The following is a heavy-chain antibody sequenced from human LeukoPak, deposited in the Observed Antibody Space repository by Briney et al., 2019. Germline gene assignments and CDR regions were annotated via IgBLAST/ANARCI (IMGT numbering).Heavy chain of an antibody. Sequence: ASVKVSCKASGYTFTSYGISWVRQAPGQGLEWMGRISAYNGNTNYAQKLQGRVTMTTDTSTSTAYMELRSLRSDDTAVYYCARERITIFGVVPTTLDYWGQGTLVTVSS. J-gene: IGHJ4*02. V-gene: IGHV1-18*01. D-gene: IGHD3-3*01. CDR3: ARERITIFGVVPTTLDY. CDR1: GYTFTSYG. CDR2: ISAYNGNT.